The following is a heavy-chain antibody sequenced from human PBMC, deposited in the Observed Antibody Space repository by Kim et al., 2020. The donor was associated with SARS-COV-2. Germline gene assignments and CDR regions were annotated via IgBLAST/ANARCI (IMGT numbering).Heavy chain of an antibody. CDR1: GGSFSGYY. J-gene: IGHJ4*02. D-gene: IGHD6-13*01. CDR3: ARAHYSSSWVGY. CDR2: INHSGST. Sequence: SETLSLTCAVYGGSFSGYYWSWIRQPPGKGLEWIGEINHSGSTNYNPSLKSRVTISVDTSKNQFSLKLSSVTAADTAVYYCARAHYSSSWVGYWGQGTLV. V-gene: IGHV4-34*01.